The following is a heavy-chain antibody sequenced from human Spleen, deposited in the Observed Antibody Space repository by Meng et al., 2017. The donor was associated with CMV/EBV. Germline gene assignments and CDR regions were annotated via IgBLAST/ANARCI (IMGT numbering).Heavy chain of an antibody. J-gene: IGHJ6*02. Sequence: GGSLRLSCAASGFTFSSYLMHWVRQAPGKGLVWVSRINSDGSSKSYADSVKGRFTISRDNAKNTLYLQMNSLRAEDTAVYYCARGAPYDDFWSGYYGMDVWGQGTTVTVSS. CDR2: INSDGSSK. D-gene: IGHD3-3*01. CDR3: ARGAPYDDFWSGYYGMDV. V-gene: IGHV3-74*01. CDR1: GFTFSSYL.